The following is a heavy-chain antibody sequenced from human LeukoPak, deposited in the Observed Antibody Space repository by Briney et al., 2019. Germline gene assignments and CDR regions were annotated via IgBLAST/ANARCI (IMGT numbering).Heavy chain of an antibody. CDR1: GYTFTSYA. CDR3: ARLYKELTKTETDY. CDR2: INTKTGNP. V-gene: IGHV7-4-1*02. J-gene: IGHJ4*02. Sequence: ASVKVSCKASGYTFTSYAMNWVRQTPGQGLEWMGWINTKTGNPTYAQGFTGRFVFSMDTSVSTAYLQISSLKAEDTAIYYCARLYKELTKTETDYWGQGTLVTVSS. D-gene: IGHD4-11*01.